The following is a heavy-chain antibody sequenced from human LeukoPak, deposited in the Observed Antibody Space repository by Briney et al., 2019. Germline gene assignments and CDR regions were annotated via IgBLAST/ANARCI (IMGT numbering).Heavy chain of an antibody. D-gene: IGHD3-22*01. V-gene: IGHV3-21*01. CDR2: ISSSSSYI. CDR3: ARGDYDSSGYTTS. Sequence: PGGSLRLSCAASGFTFSSYEMNWVRQAPGKGLEWVSSISSSSSYIYYADSVKGRFTISRDNAKNSLYLQMNSLRAEDTAVYYCARGDYDSSGYTTSWGQGTLVTVSS. CDR1: GFTFSSYE. J-gene: IGHJ5*02.